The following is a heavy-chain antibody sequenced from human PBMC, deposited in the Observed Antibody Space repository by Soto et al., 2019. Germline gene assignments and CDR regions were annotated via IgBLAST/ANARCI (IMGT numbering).Heavy chain of an antibody. CDR1: GFTFSTYS. CDR3: ARYRPRAVAATVSDY. V-gene: IGHV3-21*01. CDR2: ISSTGSYI. D-gene: IGHD6-19*01. Sequence: EVQLVESGGGLVKPGGSLRLSCAASGFTFSTYSMNWVRQAPGKGLEWVSSISSTGSYIYYADSVRGRFTISRDNAKNSMYLQMNRLRAEETAGYDCARYRPRAVAATVSDYWGQGTLVPGSS. J-gene: IGHJ4*02.